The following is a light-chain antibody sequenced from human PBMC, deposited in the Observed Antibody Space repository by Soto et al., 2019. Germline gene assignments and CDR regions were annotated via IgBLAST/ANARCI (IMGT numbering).Light chain of an antibody. V-gene: IGKV3-20*01. CDR1: QSVSSSY. CDR2: GAS. CDR3: QQYGSSPFT. Sequence: EIVLTQSPGTLSLSPGERATLSCRAIQSVSSSYLAWYQQKPGQAPRLLIYGASSRATGIPDRFSGSGSGTDFTLTISRLEPEDFAAYYCQQYGSSPFTFGPGTKVDIK. J-gene: IGKJ3*01.